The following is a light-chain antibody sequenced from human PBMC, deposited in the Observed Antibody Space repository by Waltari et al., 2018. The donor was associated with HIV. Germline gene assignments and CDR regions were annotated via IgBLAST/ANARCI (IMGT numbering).Light chain of an antibody. Sequence: QSALTQPPSASGSPGQSVTISCTGTNSDIGGYNYVSWYQQHPGKAPKLVISEVTKRLSGVPDRFSGSKSGTTASLTVSGLQAEDEADYYCSSYADRNGFYVVFGGGTRLTVL. V-gene: IGLV2-8*01. CDR2: EVT. CDR3: SSYADRNGFYVV. CDR1: NSDIGGYNY. J-gene: IGLJ2*01.